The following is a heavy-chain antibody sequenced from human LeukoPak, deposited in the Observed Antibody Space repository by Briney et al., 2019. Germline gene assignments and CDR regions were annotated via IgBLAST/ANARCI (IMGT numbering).Heavy chain of an antibody. V-gene: IGHV1-2*02. CDR2: INPNSGGT. J-gene: IGHJ3*02. D-gene: IGHD5-12*01. Sequence: ASVKVSCKASGYTFTGYYMHWVRQAPGQGLEWMGWINPNSGGTNYAQKFQGRVTMTRDTSISTAYMELSRLRSDDTAVYYCARDGGRGYSGYDWENAFDIWGQGTMVTVSS. CDR3: ARDGGRGYSGYDWENAFDI. CDR1: GYTFTGYY.